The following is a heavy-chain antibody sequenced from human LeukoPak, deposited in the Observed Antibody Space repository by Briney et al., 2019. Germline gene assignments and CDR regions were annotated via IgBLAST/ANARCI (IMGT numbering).Heavy chain of an antibody. Sequence: GGSLRLSCEASGFTFSSYSMNWVRQAPGKGLEWVSCISRSGNDIYYADSVKGRFTISRDNAKNSLYLQMNSLRAEDTAVYYCARDETPYYWGQGTLVTVSS. V-gene: IGHV3-21*01. CDR2: ISRSGNDI. CDR3: ARDETPYY. CDR1: GFTFSSYS. J-gene: IGHJ4*02.